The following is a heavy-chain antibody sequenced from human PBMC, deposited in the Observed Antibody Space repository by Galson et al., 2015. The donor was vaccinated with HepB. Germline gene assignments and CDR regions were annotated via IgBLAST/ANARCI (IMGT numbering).Heavy chain of an antibody. CDR1: GFTVSSNY. Sequence: SLRLSCAASGFTVSSNYMSWVRQAPGKGLEWVSVIYSGGSTYYADSVKGRFTISRDNSKNTLYLQMNSLRAEDTAVYYCARAEEDGVQNYGAQGTLVTVSS. CDR3: ARAEEDGVQNY. CDR2: IYSGGST. V-gene: IGHV3-53*01. J-gene: IGHJ4*02. D-gene: IGHD4-17*01.